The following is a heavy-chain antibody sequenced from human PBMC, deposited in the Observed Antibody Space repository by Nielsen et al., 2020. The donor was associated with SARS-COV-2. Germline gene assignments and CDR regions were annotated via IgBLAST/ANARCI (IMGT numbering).Heavy chain of an antibody. V-gene: IGHV1-2*06. CDR1: GYTFSGYY. CDR3: ARLAAEVGDYDY. D-gene: IGHD6-13*01. J-gene: IGHJ4*02. Sequence: ASVKVSCKASGYTFSGYYMHWVRQAPGQGLEWMGRINPNSGGTNYAQKFQGRVTMTRDTSNSTAYMELSRLSSDDTAVYYCARLAAEVGDYDYWGQGTLVTVSS. CDR2: INPNSGGT.